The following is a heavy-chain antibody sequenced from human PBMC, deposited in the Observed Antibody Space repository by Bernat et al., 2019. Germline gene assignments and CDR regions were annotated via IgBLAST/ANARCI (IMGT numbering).Heavy chain of an antibody. CDR2: IIPIFGTA. D-gene: IGHD3-3*01. CDR3: ARGDFWSGYDYYYYMDV. CDR1: GGTFSSYA. Sequence: QVQLVQSGAEVKKPGSSVKVSCKASGGTFSSYAISWVRQAPGQGLEWMGGIIPIFGTANYAQKFQGRVTITADESTSTAYMELSSLRSEDTAVYYCARGDFWSGYDYYYYMDVWGKGTTVTVSS. V-gene: IGHV1-69*01. J-gene: IGHJ6*03.